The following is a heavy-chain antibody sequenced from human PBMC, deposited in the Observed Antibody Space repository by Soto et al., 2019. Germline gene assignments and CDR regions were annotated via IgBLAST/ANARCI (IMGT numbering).Heavy chain of an antibody. CDR2: LYYTGKA. J-gene: IGHJ5*02. CDR1: GNSISSGYN. V-gene: IGHV4-38-2*02. CDR3: TRGAVMIVDDNNYFDA. D-gene: IGHD3-22*01. Sequence: PSETLSLTCTVSGNSISSGYNWGWIRQPPGKGLEWIGSLYYTGKAYYNPSLKSRVTLSVDTSKRQFSLNLSSVTAADTAIYYCTRGAVMIVDDNNYFDAWGQGTLVTVSS.